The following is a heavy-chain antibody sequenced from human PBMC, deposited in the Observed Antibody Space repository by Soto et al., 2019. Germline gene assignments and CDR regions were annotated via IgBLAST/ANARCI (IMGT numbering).Heavy chain of an antibody. CDR2: VNPSGGHT. D-gene: IGHD2-21*02. V-gene: IGHV1-46*01. CDR1: GDTFTDYY. CDR3: TRGGHVVVVTAALDY. J-gene: IGHJ4*02. Sequence: QVQLVQSGAEVKKPGASVKVSCKASGDTFTDYYIHWVRQAPGQGLEWMGTVNPSGGHTTYAQQFLGRMTMTRDTATSTLYMELTSPTSEDTAIYYWTRGGHVVVVTAALDYWGQGPLVTVSS.